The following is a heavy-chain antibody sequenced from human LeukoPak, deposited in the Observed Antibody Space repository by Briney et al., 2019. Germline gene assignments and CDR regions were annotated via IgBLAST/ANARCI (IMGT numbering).Heavy chain of an antibody. CDR3: AREGITMVRGVIRRSSYDY. CDR1: GGSISSSNW. V-gene: IGHV4-4*02. Sequence: PSETLSLTCAVSGGSISSSNWWSWVRQPPGKGLEWIGEIYHSGSTNYNPSLKSRVTISVDKSKNQFSLKLSSVTAADTAVYYCAREGITMVRGVIRRSSYDYWGQGTLVTVSS. CDR2: IYHSGST. D-gene: IGHD3-10*01. J-gene: IGHJ4*02.